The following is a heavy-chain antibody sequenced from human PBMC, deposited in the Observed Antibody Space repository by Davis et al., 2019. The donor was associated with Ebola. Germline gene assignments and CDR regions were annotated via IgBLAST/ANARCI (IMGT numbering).Heavy chain of an antibody. D-gene: IGHD3-10*01. CDR1: GDSVSSAG. V-gene: IGHV6-1*01. Sequence: PSETLSLTCAISGDSVSSAGWNWIRQSPSRGLEWLGRTYYNSKWYNDYAVSVKSRITINPDTSKNQFSLQLNSVISEDTALYYCARGWFRAGMDVWGEGTTVTVSP. CDR2: TYYNSKWYN. J-gene: IGHJ6*04. CDR3: ARGWFRAGMDV.